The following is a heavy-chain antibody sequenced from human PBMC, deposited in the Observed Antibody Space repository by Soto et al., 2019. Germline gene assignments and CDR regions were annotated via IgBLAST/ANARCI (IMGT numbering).Heavy chain of an antibody. CDR1: GGSISSGCYY. D-gene: IGHD6-6*01. Sequence: SETLCLTCTVAGGSISSGCYYWTWIRKHPGKGLEWIGYNYYSGITYYNPSLKSRVTISLDTSKNQFSLKLSSVTAADTAVYYCARGSSIAGLYYGMDVWGQGTTVTVSS. CDR3: ARGSSIAGLYYGMDV. J-gene: IGHJ6*02. V-gene: IGHV4-31*03. CDR2: NYYSGIT.